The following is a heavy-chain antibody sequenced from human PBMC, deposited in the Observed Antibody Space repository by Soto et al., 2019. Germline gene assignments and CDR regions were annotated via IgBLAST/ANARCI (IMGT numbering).Heavy chain of an antibody. J-gene: IGHJ4*02. Sequence: PKQTLTLTCTFSGFSIIVSRDCVCCRRHPPRKALEWLALIYWNDDKRYSPSLKSSLTITKDTSKNQVVLKMTNMDPVDTATYYCAHIGSYSSSVVTAIRRFDYWGQGTLDAASS. CDR2: IYWNDDK. V-gene: IGHV2-5*01. D-gene: IGHD2-21*02. CDR1: GFSIIVSRDC. CDR3: AHIGSYSSSVVTAIRRFDY.